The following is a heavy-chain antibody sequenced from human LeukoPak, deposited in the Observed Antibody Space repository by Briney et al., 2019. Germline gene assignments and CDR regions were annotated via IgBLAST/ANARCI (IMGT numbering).Heavy chain of an antibody. CDR2: INWNGDST. D-gene: IGHD3-16*02. V-gene: IGHV3-20*04. Sequence: PGGSLRLSCAASGFTFDDYGMSWVRQAPGKGLEWVSDINWNGDSTGYADSVKGRFTISRDNAKNSLYLQMNSLRGEDTALYYCARRESSYQNYYYYFHTDVWGKGTTVTVSS. CDR3: ARRESSYQNYYYYFHTDV. CDR1: GFTFDDYG. J-gene: IGHJ6*03.